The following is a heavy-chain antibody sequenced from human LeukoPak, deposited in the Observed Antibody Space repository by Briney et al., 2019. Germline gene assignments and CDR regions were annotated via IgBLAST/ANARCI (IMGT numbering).Heavy chain of an antibody. J-gene: IGHJ4*02. CDR2: IYYSGST. D-gene: IGHD2-2*01. V-gene: IGHV4-39*01. Sequence: SETLSLTCTVSGGSISSSSYYWGWIRQPPGKGPEWIGSIYYSGSTYYNPSLKSRVTISVDTSKNQFSLKLRSVTAADTAVYYCASQHLGYCSSTSCSRYYFDYWGQGTLVTVSS. CDR3: ASQHLGYCSSTSCSRYYFDY. CDR1: GGSISSSSYY.